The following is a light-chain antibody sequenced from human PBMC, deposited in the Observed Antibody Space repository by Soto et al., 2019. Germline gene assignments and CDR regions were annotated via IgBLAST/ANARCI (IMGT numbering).Light chain of an antibody. CDR2: DVS. J-gene: IGLJ2*01. V-gene: IGLV2-14*01. CDR3: SSYTSSSTFHVV. Sequence: QSALTQPASVSGSPGQSITISCTGTSSDVGGYNYVSWYQQHPSKAPKLMIYDVSNRPSGVSNRFSGSKSGNTASLTISGLQAEDEADYYCSSYTSSSTFHVVFGGGTQLTVL. CDR1: SSDVGGYNY.